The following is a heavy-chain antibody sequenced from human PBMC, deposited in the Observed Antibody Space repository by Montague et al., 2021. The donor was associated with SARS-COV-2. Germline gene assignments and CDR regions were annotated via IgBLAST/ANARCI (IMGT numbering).Heavy chain of an antibody. D-gene: IGHD5-18*01. V-gene: IGHV4-34*01. Sequence: SETLSLTCAVYGGSFSGYYWSWIRPPPGKGLEWIGEINHSGSTNYNPSLKSRVTISVDTSKNQFSLKLSSVTAADTAVYYCARGRGIQLWFNYYYYMDVWGKGTTVTVSS. CDR2: INHSGST. CDR1: GGSFSGYY. CDR3: ARGRGIQLWFNYYYYMDV. J-gene: IGHJ6*03.